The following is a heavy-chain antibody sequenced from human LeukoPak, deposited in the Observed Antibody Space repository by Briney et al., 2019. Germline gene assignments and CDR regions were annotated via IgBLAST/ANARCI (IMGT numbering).Heavy chain of an antibody. CDR1: GFTFSSYA. V-gene: IGHV3-23*01. Sequence: GGSLRLSCAASGFTFSSYAMSWVRQAPGKGREWVSAISGSGGSTYYADSVKGRFTTSRDNSKNTLYLQMNSLRAEDTAVYYCAKGGRLRFLEWLLLDVWGKGTTVTVSS. CDR2: ISGSGGST. D-gene: IGHD3-3*01. J-gene: IGHJ6*04. CDR3: AKGGRLRFLEWLLLDV.